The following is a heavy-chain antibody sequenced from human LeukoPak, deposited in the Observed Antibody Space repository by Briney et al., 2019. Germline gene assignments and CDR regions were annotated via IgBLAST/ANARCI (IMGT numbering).Heavy chain of an antibody. CDR2: ICYSGST. CDR1: GGSISSADYC. Sequence: SETLSLTCTVSGGSISSADYCWSWIRQPPGKGLEWIGNICYSGSTYYIPSLKSRLTISLDTSKNQFSLKLSSVTAADTAVYYCAAILGGSGSYSIDYWGQGTLVTVSS. CDR3: AAILGGSGSYSIDY. J-gene: IGHJ4*02. V-gene: IGHV4-30-4*01. D-gene: IGHD3-10*01.